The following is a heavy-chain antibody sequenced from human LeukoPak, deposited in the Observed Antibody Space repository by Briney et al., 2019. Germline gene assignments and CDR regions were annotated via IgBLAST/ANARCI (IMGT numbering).Heavy chain of an antibody. D-gene: IGHD1-14*01. Sequence: GGSLRLSCAASGFTFSSYGMHWVRQAPGKGLEWVAVISYDGSNKYYGDSVKGRFTISRDNSKNTLYLQMNSLRAEDTAVYYCAKDRTGYFDYWGQGTLVTVSS. CDR2: ISYDGSNK. V-gene: IGHV3-30*18. CDR1: GFTFSSYG. J-gene: IGHJ4*02. CDR3: AKDRTGYFDY.